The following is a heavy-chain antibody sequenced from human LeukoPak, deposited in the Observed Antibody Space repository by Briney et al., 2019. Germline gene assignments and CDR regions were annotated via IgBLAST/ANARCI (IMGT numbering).Heavy chain of an antibody. CDR2: IKTDGTYT. CDR3: VRDPNWGNDH. J-gene: IGHJ4*02. V-gene: IGHV3-74*01. CDR1: GFDFSSYW. Sequence: PGGSLRLSCAASGFDFSSYWMYWVSQAPGKGLVWVSRIKTDGTYTNYAESVKGRFTISRDNAKSTLYLQMNSLRAEDTAVYYCVRDPNWGNDHWGQGVLVAVSS. D-gene: IGHD3-16*01.